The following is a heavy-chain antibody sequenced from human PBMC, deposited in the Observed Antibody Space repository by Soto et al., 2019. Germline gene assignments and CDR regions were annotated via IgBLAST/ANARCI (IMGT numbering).Heavy chain of an antibody. CDR3: AREGGSSGYYYSY. J-gene: IGHJ4*02. D-gene: IGHD3-22*01. CDR2: IKQDGSGK. V-gene: IGHV3-7*01. CDR1: GFTFSSYW. Sequence: EVQLVESGGGLVQPGGSLRLSCAASGFTFSSYWMSWVRQAPGKGLEWVANIKQDGSGKYYVGSVKGRFTISRDNAKNSLYLQMNSLRAEDTAVYYCAREGGSSGYYYSYWGQGTLVTVSS.